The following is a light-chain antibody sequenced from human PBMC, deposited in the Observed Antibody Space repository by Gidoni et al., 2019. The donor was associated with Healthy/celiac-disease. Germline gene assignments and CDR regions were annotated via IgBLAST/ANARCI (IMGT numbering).Light chain of an antibody. CDR1: QSVSSNY. Sequence: ELALTQSPGTLSLSPGERATLSCRASQSVSSNYLAWYQQKPGQAPRLLIYGASSRATGLPDRFSGSGSGTDVTLTISRLEPEDFAVYYCQQYGSSPGYTFGGGTKVEIK. V-gene: IGKV3-20*01. CDR3: QQYGSSPGYT. J-gene: IGKJ4*01. CDR2: GAS.